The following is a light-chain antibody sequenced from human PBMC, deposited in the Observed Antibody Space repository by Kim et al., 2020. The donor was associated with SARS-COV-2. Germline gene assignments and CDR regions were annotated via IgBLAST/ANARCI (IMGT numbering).Light chain of an antibody. V-gene: IGKV1-5*03. CDR1: QSVTTW. Sequence: SASVGDSVTIACRASQSVTTWLAWYQQKPGKAPKLLIYKASNLESGVPSRFSGSASGTEFTLTISGLQPDDFATYYCQQCNTYPYIFGQGTKLEI. CDR3: QQCNTYPYI. CDR2: KAS. J-gene: IGKJ2*01.